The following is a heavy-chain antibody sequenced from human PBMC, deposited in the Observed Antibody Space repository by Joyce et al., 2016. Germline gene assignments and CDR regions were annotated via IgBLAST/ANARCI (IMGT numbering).Heavy chain of an antibody. CDR3: ARALGWDSNSCHDY. J-gene: IGHJ4*02. CDR1: GFTFSNYG. CDR2: ISYDGSNK. Sequence: QVQLVESGGGVVQPGRSLRLSCAASGFTFSNYGMHWVRQAPGKGLEWVEVISYDGSNKDYVDSVKGRFTISRDNSKNTLYLQMNSLRPEDTAVYYCARALGWDSNSCHDYWGQGTLVTVSS. D-gene: IGHD6-13*01. V-gene: IGHV3-30*03.